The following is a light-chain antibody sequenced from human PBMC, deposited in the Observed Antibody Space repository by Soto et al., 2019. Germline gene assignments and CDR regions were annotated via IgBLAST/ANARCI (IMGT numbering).Light chain of an antibody. CDR3: QQYNSWPLT. Sequence: EIRMTQSPVIMSVSAGESATLSCRASQSVSSHVVWYQQKPGQAPRLLISDSSTRATRIPARFSGSGSGTEFTLTICSLQSDDSAVYYCQQYNSWPLTFGGGTKVEIK. CDR2: DSS. V-gene: IGKV3-15*01. J-gene: IGKJ4*01. CDR1: QSVSSH.